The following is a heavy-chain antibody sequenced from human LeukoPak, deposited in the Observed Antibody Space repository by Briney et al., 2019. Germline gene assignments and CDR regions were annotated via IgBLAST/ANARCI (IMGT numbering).Heavy chain of an antibody. CDR3: ARHEYSGSYYGLSWFDP. J-gene: IGHJ5*02. V-gene: IGHV4-39*01. CDR2: IYYSGST. CDR1: GGSISSSGYY. Sequence: SETLSLTCTVSGGSISSSGYYWGWIRQPPGKGPEWIASIYYSGSTYYNPSPKSRVTISVDTSKNQLSLKLSSLTAADTAVYYCARHEYSGSYYGLSWFDPWGQGTLVTVSS. D-gene: IGHD1-26*01.